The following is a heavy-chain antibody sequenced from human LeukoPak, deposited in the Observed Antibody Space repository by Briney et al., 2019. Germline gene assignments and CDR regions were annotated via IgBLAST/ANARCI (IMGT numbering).Heavy chain of an antibody. CDR2: INPKSGST. CDR1: GYTFTGYH. J-gene: IGHJ4*02. Sequence: ASVKVSCKASGYTFTGYHMHWVRQAPGQGLEYMGWINPKSGSTNYAQKLQGRVTMTTDTSTSTAYMELRSLRSDDTAVYYCARDFPRGSSLSGYWGQGTLVTVSS. CDR3: ARDFPRGSSLSGY. V-gene: IGHV1-2*02. D-gene: IGHD1-26*01.